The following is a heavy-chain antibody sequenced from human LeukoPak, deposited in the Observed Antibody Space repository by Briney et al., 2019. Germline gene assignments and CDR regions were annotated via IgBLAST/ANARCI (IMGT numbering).Heavy chain of an antibody. CDR2: IKQDGSEK. J-gene: IGHJ6*03. Sequence: GGSLRLSCAASGIILSSYWMSWVRQAPGKGLEWVANIKQDGSEKWYVDSVKGRFTISRDNAKNSLDLQMNSLRAEGTAVYYCARGTIADYYDSSGYSYYYHYYMDVWGKGTTVTISS. V-gene: IGHV3-7*01. CDR1: GIILSSYW. CDR3: ARGTIADYYDSSGYSYYYHYYMDV. D-gene: IGHD3-22*01.